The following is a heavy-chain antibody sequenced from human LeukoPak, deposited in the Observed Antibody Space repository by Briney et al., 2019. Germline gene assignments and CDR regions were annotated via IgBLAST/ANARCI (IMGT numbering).Heavy chain of an antibody. CDR3: AKGKGDTGGSFDY. V-gene: IGHV3-23*01. CDR2: ISGSGGST. CDR1: GFTFSSYA. J-gene: IGHJ4*02. D-gene: IGHD3-16*01. Sequence: GGSLRLSRAASGFTFSSYAMSWVRQAPGKGLEWVLGISGSGGSTYYADSVKGRITISRDNSKNTLYLQMNSLRAEDTAVYYCAKGKGDTGGSFDYWGQGTLVTVSS.